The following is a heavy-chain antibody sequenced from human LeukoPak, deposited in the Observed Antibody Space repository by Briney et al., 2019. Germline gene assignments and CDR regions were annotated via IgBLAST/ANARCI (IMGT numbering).Heavy chain of an antibody. CDR2: MTASSVTF. CDR3: ARSLSGYDPLSAF. D-gene: IGHD5-12*01. CDR1: GFTFSSYA. J-gene: IGHJ4*02. V-gene: IGHV3-48*03. Sequence: SGGSLRLSCEVSGFTFSSYAMTWVRQAPGRGLEWIAYMTASSVTFYYADSVRGRFTISRDNARNSLFLQMNSLTVEDTAVYYCARSLSGYDPLSAFWGQGTLVTLSS.